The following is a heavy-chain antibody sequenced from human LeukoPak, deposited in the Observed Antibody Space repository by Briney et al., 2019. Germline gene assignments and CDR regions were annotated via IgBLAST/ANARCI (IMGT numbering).Heavy chain of an antibody. CDR2: IKHDGSGP. CDR3: ARAREITVSGTDYFDY. D-gene: IGHD6-19*01. V-gene: IGHV3-7*01. Sequence: PGGSLRLSCAVSGFRFSHYWMTWVRQAPGKGLEWVANIKHDGSGPSYLDSVKGRFTISRDNARNLLSLQMSSLRAEDTAVYYCARAREITVSGTDYFDYWGQGTLVTVSS. J-gene: IGHJ4*02. CDR1: GFRFSHYW.